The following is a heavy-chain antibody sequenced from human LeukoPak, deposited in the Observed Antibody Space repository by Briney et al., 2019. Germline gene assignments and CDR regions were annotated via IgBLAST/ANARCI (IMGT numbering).Heavy chain of an antibody. CDR3: ARAFSASKSCDY. V-gene: IGHV1-18*01. Sequence: ASVKVSCRTSGYDFSTYGITWVRQAPGQGLEYMGWIRPSNGNRNYAQKVQDRVTLTTDTSTSTVYMELRSLRSDDTAVYYCARAFSASKSCDYWCQGTLVTVSS. D-gene: IGHD6-19*01. CDR1: GYDFSTYG. CDR2: IRPSNGNR. J-gene: IGHJ4*02.